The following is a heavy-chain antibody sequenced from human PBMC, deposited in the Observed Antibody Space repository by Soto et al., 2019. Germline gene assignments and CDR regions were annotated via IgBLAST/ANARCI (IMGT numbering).Heavy chain of an antibody. D-gene: IGHD2-15*01. J-gene: IGHJ4*02. CDR3: ARASSVVVVAAKGTYFDY. Sequence: QVQLVQSGAEVKKPGASVKVSCKASGYTFTGYYMHWVRQAPGQGLEWMGWINPNSGGTNYAQKFQGRVTMTRDTSISTAYMELSRLRSDDTAVYYCARASSVVVVAAKGTYFDYWGQGTLVTVSS. CDR2: INPNSGGT. CDR1: GYTFTGYY. V-gene: IGHV1-2*02.